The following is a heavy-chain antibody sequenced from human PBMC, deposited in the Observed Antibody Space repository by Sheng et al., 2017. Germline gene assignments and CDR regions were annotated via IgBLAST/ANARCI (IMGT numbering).Heavy chain of an antibody. V-gene: IGHV1-69*01. CDR2: IIPIFGSP. Sequence: QVQLVQSGAEVKKPGSSVKVSCKASGGPFSSDTFNWVRQAPGQGLEWMGGIIPIFGSPNYAQKFQGRVTITADEFTSTVYMELSSLRSEDTAVYYCARAPRGGYCSSTDCYRFWYF. CDR1: GGPFSSDT. D-gene: IGHD2-2*02. CDR3: ARAPRGGYCSSTDCYRFWYF. J-gene: IGHJ2*01.